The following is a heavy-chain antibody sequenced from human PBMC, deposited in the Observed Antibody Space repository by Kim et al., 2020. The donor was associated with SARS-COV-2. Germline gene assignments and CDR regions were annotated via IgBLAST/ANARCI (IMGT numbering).Heavy chain of an antibody. CDR3: ASPASGGYVGRFDY. V-gene: IGHV3-11*01. Sequence: ADSVKGRFTISRDNAKNSLYLQMNSLRAEDTAVYYCASPASGGYVGRFDYWGQGTLVTVSS. J-gene: IGHJ4*02. D-gene: IGHD5-12*01.